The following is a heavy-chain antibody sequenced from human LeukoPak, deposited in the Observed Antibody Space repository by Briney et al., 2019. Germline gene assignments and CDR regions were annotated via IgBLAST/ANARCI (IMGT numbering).Heavy chain of an antibody. CDR2: IYYSGNT. Sequence: SSETLSLTCTVSGGSISSYYWTWIRQPPGKGLEWIGYIYYSGNTNYNPSLKSRVTISVDTSKNQFSLKLTSVTAADTAVYYCARADPYSGTYYFFAYWGQGTLVTVSS. CDR1: GGSISSYY. V-gene: IGHV4-59*01. D-gene: IGHD1-26*01. CDR3: ARADPYSGTYYFFAY. J-gene: IGHJ4*02.